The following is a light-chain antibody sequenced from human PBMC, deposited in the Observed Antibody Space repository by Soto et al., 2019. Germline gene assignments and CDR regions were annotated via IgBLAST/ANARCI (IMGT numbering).Light chain of an antibody. Sequence: DIQMTQSPSTLSASVGDRVTITCRASQSISRWLAWYQQKPGKAHKVLIWDASSLQRGVPSRFSGSGSGTEFTLTISSLQPDDFATYYCQQYNGYSTWTFGQGTKVDIK. J-gene: IGKJ1*01. CDR1: QSISRW. CDR2: DAS. CDR3: QQYNGYSTWT. V-gene: IGKV1-5*01.